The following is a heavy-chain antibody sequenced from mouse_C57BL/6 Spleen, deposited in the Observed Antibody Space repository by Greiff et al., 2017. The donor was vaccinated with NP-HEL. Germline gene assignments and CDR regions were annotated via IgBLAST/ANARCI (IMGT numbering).Heavy chain of an antibody. CDR2: ISSGSSTI. Sequence: EVQVVESGGGLVKPGGSLKLSCAASGFTFSDYGMHWVRQAPEKGLEWVAYISSGSSTIYYADTVKGRFTISRDNAKNTLFLQMTSLRSEDTAMDYWARRDYYGDYCAMDYWGQGTSVTVSS. J-gene: IGHJ4*01. CDR3: ARRDYYGDYCAMDY. V-gene: IGHV5-17*01. D-gene: IGHD1-1*01. CDR1: GFTFSDYG.